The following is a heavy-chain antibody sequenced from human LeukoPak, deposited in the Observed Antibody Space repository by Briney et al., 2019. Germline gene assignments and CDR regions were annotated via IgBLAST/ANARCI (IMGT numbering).Heavy chain of an antibody. CDR2: IYYSRST. CDR3: ASGGYSGYETPPFDY. J-gene: IGHJ4*02. D-gene: IGHD5-12*01. Sequence: PSETLSLTCTVSVDSISRYYGSCIRDPPGKGLEWSGYIYYSRSTNYNLSLKSRVTIPVDTSKNQYSLKLSSVTAADTAVYYCASGGYSGYETPPFDYWGQGTLVTVSS. CDR1: VDSISRYY. V-gene: IGHV4-59*01.